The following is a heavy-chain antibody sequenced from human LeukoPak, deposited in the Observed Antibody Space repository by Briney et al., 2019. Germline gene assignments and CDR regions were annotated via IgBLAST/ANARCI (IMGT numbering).Heavy chain of an antibody. Sequence: ASVTVSCKASGYTFTSYYMHWVRQAPGQGLEWMGIINPSGGSTSYAQKFQGRVTMTRDTSTSSAYMELRSLRSDDTAVYYCARDGHRRYYYDSSGREDAFDIWGQGTMVTVSS. CDR2: INPSGGST. D-gene: IGHD3-22*01. J-gene: IGHJ3*02. CDR3: ARDGHRRYYYDSSGREDAFDI. CDR1: GYTFTSYY. V-gene: IGHV1-46*01.